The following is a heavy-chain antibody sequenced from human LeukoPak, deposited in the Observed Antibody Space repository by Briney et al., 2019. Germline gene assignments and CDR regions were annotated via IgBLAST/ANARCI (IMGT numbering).Heavy chain of an antibody. D-gene: IGHD3-3*01. CDR2: IIPILGIA. V-gene: IGHV1-69*04. CDR3: AREFWSGYYYYFDY. J-gene: IGHJ4*02. Sequence: GAPVKVSCKASGGTFSSYAISWVRQAPGQGLEWMGRIIPILGIANYAQKFQGRVTITADKSTSTAYMELSSLRSEDTAVYYCAREFWSGYYYYFDYWGQGTLVTVSS. CDR1: GGTFSSYA.